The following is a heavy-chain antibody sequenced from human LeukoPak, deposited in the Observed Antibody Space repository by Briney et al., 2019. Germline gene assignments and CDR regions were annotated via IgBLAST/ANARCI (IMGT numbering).Heavy chain of an antibody. CDR2: IYYSGST. D-gene: IGHD4-11*01. CDR1: GGSISSGGYY. V-gene: IGHV4-31*03. J-gene: IGHJ6*03. Sequence: PSETLSLTCTVSGGSISSGGYYWSWTRQHPGKGLEWIGYIYYSGSTYYNPSLKSRVTISVDTSKNQFSLKLSSVTAADTAVYYCARTYSNFKYYYYYYMDVWGKGTTVTVSS. CDR3: ARTYSNFKYYYYYYMDV.